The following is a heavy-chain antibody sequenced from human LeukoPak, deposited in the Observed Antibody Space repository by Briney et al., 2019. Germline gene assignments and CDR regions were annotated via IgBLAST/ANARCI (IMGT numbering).Heavy chain of an antibody. Sequence: ASVKVSCKASGYDFISYYMHWVRQAPGQGLEWMGIINPSGGSTSYAQKFQDRVTMTRDTSTSTVYMELSSLKSEDTAVYYCAREDVVLVDAVRYYYYGMDVWGQGTTVTVSS. D-gene: IGHD2-8*01. J-gene: IGHJ6*02. CDR3: AREDVVLVDAVRYYYYGMDV. V-gene: IGHV1-46*01. CDR1: GYDFISYY. CDR2: INPSGGST.